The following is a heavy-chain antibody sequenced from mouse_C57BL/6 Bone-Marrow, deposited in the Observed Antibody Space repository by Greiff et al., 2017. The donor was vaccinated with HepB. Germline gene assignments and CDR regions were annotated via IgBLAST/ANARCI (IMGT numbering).Heavy chain of an antibody. J-gene: IGHJ3*01. V-gene: IGHV5-4*01. CDR2: ISDGGSYT. D-gene: IGHD1-1*01. CDR1: GFTFSSYA. Sequence: EVKLVESGGGLVKPGGSLKLSCAASGFTFSSYAMSWVRQTPEKRLEWVATISDGGSYTYYPDNVKGRFTISRDNAKNNLYRQMGHLKSEDTAMYYCARELRCCLGGFAYWGQGTLVTVSA. CDR3: ARELRCCLGGFAY.